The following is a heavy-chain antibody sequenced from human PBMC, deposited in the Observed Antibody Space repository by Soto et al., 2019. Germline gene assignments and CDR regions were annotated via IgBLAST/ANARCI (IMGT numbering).Heavy chain of an antibody. CDR1: DYTFTSYG. D-gene: IGHD2-2*01. Sequence: GASVKVSCKASDYTFTSYGISWVRQAPGQGLEWMGWISAYNGNTNYAQKLQGRVTMTTDTSTSTAYMELRSLRSDDTAVYYCARDSIVVVPAAIPHYYGMDVWGQGTTVTVSS. CDR2: ISAYNGNT. CDR3: ARDSIVVVPAAIPHYYGMDV. J-gene: IGHJ6*02. V-gene: IGHV1-18*04.